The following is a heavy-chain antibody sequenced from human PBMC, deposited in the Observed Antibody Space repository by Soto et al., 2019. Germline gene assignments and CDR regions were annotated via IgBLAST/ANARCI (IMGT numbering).Heavy chain of an antibody. V-gene: IGHV5-51*01. CDR2: IYPGDSDT. CDR1: GYSFTDYW. J-gene: IGHJ6*02. Sequence: GESLKISCKGSGYSFTDYWIDWVRQMPGKGLEWMGIIYPGDSDTRYSPSFQGQVTISADKSISTAYLQWSSLKASDTAMYYCGRHEGYSGDDFYYYFYGMDVWGQGTKVTV. CDR3: GRHEGYSGDDFYYYFYGMDV. D-gene: IGHD5-12*01.